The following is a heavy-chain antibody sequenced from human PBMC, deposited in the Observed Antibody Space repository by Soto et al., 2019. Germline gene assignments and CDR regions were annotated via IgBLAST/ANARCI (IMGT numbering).Heavy chain of an antibody. CDR1: GGSISSGGYY. CDR2: IYHSGST. V-gene: IGHV4-31*03. J-gene: IGHJ5*02. D-gene: IGHD6-25*01. CDR3: AREAAGILNWFDL. Sequence: PSETLSLTCTVSGGSISSGGYYWSWIRQHPGKGLEWIGYIYHSGSTYYNPSLKSRVTISVDTSKNQFSLKVSSVTAADTAVYYCAREAAGILNWFDLWGQGTLVPVSS.